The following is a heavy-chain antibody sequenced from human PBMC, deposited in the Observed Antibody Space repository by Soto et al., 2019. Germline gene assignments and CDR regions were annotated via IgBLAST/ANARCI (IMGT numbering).Heavy chain of an antibody. D-gene: IGHD3-22*01. Sequence: QLQVQESGPGLVKPLETLSLTCTVSGVSIDSSRYYWGWIRQPPGKGLEWIGNIHYSGTTYYNPYLKRRVIISVNTSKNQFSLRLNSVTAADTSVYYCARPYESGGFYYGFDYWGQGTPVTVSS. CDR3: ARPYESGGFYYGFDY. V-gene: IGHV4-39*01. CDR2: IHYSGTT. CDR1: GVSIDSSRYY. J-gene: IGHJ4*02.